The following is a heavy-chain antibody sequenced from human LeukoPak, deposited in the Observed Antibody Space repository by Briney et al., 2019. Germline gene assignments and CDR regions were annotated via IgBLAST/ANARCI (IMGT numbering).Heavy chain of an antibody. CDR1: GGSISSYY. D-gene: IGHD6-19*01. Sequence: SETLSLTCTVSGGSISSYYWSWIRQPPGKGLEWIGYIYYSGSTNYNPSLKSRVTISVDTSKNQFSLKLSSVTAADTAVYYCAREDAGYSSGWYLDYWGQGTLVTVSS. CDR3: AREDAGYSSGWYLDY. V-gene: IGHV4-59*01. J-gene: IGHJ4*02. CDR2: IYYSGST.